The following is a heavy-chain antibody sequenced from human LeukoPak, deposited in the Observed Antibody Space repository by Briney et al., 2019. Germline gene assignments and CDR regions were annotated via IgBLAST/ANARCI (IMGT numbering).Heavy chain of an antibody. CDR3: ARGMRDSSGYYYAALDY. D-gene: IGHD3-22*01. CDR1: GFTFSSYA. J-gene: IGHJ4*02. CDR2: ISYDGSNK. V-gene: IGHV3-30-3*01. Sequence: GSLRLSCADSGFTFSSYAMHWVRQAPGKGLEWVAVISYDGSNKYYADSVKGRFTISRDNSKNTLYLQMNSLRAEDTAVYYCARGMRDSSGYYYAALDYWGQGTLVTVSS.